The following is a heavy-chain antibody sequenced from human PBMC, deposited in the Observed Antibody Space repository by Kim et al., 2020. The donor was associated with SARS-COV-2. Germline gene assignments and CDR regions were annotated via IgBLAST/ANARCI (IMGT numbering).Heavy chain of an antibody. CDR2: IYSGGST. CDR1: GFTVSSNY. V-gene: IGHV3-66*01. CDR3: ARSTKRGAYGGNPPYYYYGMDV. D-gene: IGHD4-17*01. J-gene: IGHJ6*02. Sequence: GGSLRLSCAASGFTVSSNYMSWVRQAPGKGLEWVSVIYSGGSTYYADSVKGRFTISRDNSKNTLYLQMNSLRAEDTAVYYCARSTKRGAYGGNPPYYYYGMDVWGQGTTVTVSS.